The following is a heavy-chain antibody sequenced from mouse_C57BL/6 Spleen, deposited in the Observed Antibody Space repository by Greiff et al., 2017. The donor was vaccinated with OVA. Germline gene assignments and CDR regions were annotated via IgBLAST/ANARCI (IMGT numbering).Heavy chain of an antibody. V-gene: IGHV10-1*01. D-gene: IGHD4-1*01. Sequence: EAGGGLVQPKGSLKLSCAASGFSFNTYAMNWVRQAPGKGLEWVARIRSKSNNYATYYADSVKDRFTISRDDSESMLYLQMNNLKTEDTAMYYCVRANTYYFDYWGQGTTLTVSS. J-gene: IGHJ2*01. CDR3: VRANTYYFDY. CDR1: GFSFNTYA. CDR2: IRSKSNNYAT.